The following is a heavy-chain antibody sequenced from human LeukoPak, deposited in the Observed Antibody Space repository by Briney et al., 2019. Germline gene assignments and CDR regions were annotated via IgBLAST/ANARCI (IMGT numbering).Heavy chain of an antibody. D-gene: IGHD6-19*01. Sequence: TSETLSLTCAVYGGSFSGYYWSWIRQPPGKGLEWIGEINHSGSTNYNPSLKSRVTISVDTSKNQFSLKLSSVTAADTAVYYCARRVRLWLVRGFDYWGQGTLVTVSS. CDR3: ARRVRLWLVRGFDY. CDR1: GGSFSGYY. V-gene: IGHV4-34*01. J-gene: IGHJ4*02. CDR2: INHSGST.